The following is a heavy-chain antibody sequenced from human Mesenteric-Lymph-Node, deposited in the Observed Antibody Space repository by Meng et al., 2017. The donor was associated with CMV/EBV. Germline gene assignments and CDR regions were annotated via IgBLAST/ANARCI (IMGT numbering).Heavy chain of an antibody. CDR3: ARVHLYCSSTSCYFDY. J-gene: IGHJ4*02. CDR1: GYTFISYG. CDR2: ISAYNGNT. D-gene: IGHD2-2*01. Sequence: ASVKVSCKASGYTFISYGITWVRQAPGQGLEWMGWISAYNGNTNYAQKLQGRVTMTTDTSTSTAYMELRSLRSDDTAVYYCARVHLYCSSTSCYFDYWGQGTLVTVSS. V-gene: IGHV1-18*01.